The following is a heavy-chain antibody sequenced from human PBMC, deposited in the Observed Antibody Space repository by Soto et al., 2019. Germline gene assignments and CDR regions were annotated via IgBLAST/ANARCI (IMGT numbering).Heavy chain of an antibody. CDR2: VKQDGGEK. D-gene: IGHD3-16*01. J-gene: IGHJ4*02. Sequence: EVQLVESGGGLVQPGGFLRLSCAASGFTFSSYWMTWVRQAPGKGLEWVANVKQDGGEKYYVDSVKGRFTISRDNAKNSLYLQMNSLRADDTAVYYCARGDLGQLDNWGQGTLVTVSS. V-gene: IGHV3-7*01. CDR1: GFTFSSYW. CDR3: ARGDLGQLDN.